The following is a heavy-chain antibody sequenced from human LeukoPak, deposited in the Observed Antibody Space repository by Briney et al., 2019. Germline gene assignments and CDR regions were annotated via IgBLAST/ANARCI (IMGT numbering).Heavy chain of an antibody. J-gene: IGHJ3*02. CDR3: ARDRAVYSDSRCYYPDVFDI. CDR1: GFTFSSYN. D-gene: IGHD3-22*01. CDR2: ISSRSNYI. Sequence: GGSLRLSCAASGFTFSSYNMNWVRQAPGKGLEWVSSISSRSNYIYLAASLKGRFTISRDNAKNSLYLQMNSLRAEDTALYYCARDRAVYSDSRCYYPDVFDIWGQGTVVTVSS. V-gene: IGHV3-21*01.